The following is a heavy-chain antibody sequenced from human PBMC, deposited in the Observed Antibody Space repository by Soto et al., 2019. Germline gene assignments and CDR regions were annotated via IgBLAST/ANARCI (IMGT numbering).Heavy chain of an antibody. CDR2: FDPEDGET. J-gene: IGHJ4*02. CDR1: GYTLTELS. CDR3: ATEATAGYSSSWYPLRHFDY. V-gene: IGHV1-24*01. D-gene: IGHD6-13*01. Sequence: QVPLVQSGAEVKKPGASVKVSCKVSGYTLTELSMHWVRQAPGKGLEWMGGFDPEDGETIYAQKFQGRVTMTEDTSTDTAYMELSSLRSEETAVYYCATEATAGYSSSWYPLRHFDYWGQGTLVTVSS.